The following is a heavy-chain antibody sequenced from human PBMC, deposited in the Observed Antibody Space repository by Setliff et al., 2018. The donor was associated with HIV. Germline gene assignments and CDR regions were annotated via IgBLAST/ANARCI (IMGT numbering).Heavy chain of an antibody. CDR1: GGAFSSYA. D-gene: IGHD2-21*02. V-gene: IGHV1-69*05. CDR2: IIPIFGTA. Sequence: SVKVSCKASGGAFSSYALSWVRQAPGQGLEWMGGIIPIFGTANYAQKFQGRVTITTDESTSTAYMELSSLRSEDTAVYFCARGLRARPRLRGFYHYGMDVWGQGTTVTVSS. J-gene: IGHJ6*02. CDR3: ARGLRARPRLRGFYHYGMDV.